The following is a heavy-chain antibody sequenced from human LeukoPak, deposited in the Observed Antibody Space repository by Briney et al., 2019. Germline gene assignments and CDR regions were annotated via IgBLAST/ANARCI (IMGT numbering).Heavy chain of an antibody. V-gene: IGHV3-53*01. D-gene: IGHD4-17*01. CDR3: AKARYGDFGVDY. Sequence: GGSLRLSYAASGFTVSSNYMSWVRQAPGKGLEWVSVIYSGGSTYYADSVKGRFTISRDNSKNTLYLQMNSLRAEDTAVYFCAKARYGDFGVDYWGQGTLVTVSS. J-gene: IGHJ4*02. CDR1: GFTVSSNY. CDR2: IYSGGST.